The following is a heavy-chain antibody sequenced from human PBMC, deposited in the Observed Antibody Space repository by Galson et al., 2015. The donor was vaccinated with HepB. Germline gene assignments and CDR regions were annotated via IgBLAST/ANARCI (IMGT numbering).Heavy chain of an antibody. CDR1: GGSFSDNY. D-gene: IGHD3-10*01. CDR2: INHSGST. Sequence: ETLSLTCAVYGGSFSDNYWSWIRQPPGKGLEWIGEINHSGSTNYNPSLKSRVTISEDTAKNQFSLKLSSVTAADTAVYYCARGKPMVRGVLLPLFYYFDYWGQGTLVTVSS. J-gene: IGHJ4*02. V-gene: IGHV4-34*01. CDR3: ARGKPMVRGVLLPLFYYFDY.